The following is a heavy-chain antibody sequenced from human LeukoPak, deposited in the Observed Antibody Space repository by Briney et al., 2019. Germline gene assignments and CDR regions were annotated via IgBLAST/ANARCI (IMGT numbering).Heavy chain of an antibody. Sequence: SETLSLTCTVSGGSISSYYWSWIRQPAGKGLEWIGRIYTSGSTNYNPSLKSRVTMSVDTSKNQFSLKLSSVTAADTAVYYCARVSTRGNWLGYYGMDVWGQGTTVTVSS. CDR1: GGSISSYY. D-gene: IGHD4-23*01. CDR2: IYTSGST. J-gene: IGHJ6*02. V-gene: IGHV4-4*07. CDR3: ARVSTRGNWLGYYGMDV.